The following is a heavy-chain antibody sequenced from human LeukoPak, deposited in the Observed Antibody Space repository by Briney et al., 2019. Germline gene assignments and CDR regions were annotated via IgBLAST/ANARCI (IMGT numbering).Heavy chain of an antibody. CDR1: GYGFTNYW. V-gene: IGHV5-51*01. J-gene: IGHJ4*02. Sequence: GESLKISCKGSGYGFTNYWIAWVRQMPGKGLEWVGIIYPGDSDTRYSPSFQGQVTISADKSISTAYLQWSSLKASDTAMYYCARHGLYCSSTSCYLFDYWGQGTLVTVSS. CDR2: IYPGDSDT. CDR3: ARHGLYCSSTSCYLFDY. D-gene: IGHD2-2*01.